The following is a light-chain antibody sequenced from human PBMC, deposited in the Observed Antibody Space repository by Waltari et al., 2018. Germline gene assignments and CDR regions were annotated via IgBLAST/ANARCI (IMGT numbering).Light chain of an antibody. CDR3: LQYNGEPRT. J-gene: IGKJ1*01. V-gene: IGKV1-5*03. CDR1: QNINTW. Sequence: DIQMTQSPSTLSASVGDRVTITCRASQNINTWLAWHQQKPGKAPKLLIYKASSLESGGPSRFSGSGSGTEFTLTISSLQPDDFATYYCLQYNGEPRTFGQGTKVEVK. CDR2: KAS.